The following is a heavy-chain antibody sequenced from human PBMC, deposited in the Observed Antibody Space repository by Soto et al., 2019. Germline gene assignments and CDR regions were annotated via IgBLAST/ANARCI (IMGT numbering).Heavy chain of an antibody. Sequence: SETLSLTCTVSGGSISSYYWSWIRQPPGKGLEWIGYIYYSGSTNYNPSLKSRVTISVDTSKNQFSLKLSSVTAADTAVYYCARDRVTMVRGVIYYYYMDVWGKGTTVTVPS. D-gene: IGHD3-10*01. J-gene: IGHJ6*03. CDR2: IYYSGST. V-gene: IGHV4-59*01. CDR3: ARDRVTMVRGVIYYYYMDV. CDR1: GGSISSYY.